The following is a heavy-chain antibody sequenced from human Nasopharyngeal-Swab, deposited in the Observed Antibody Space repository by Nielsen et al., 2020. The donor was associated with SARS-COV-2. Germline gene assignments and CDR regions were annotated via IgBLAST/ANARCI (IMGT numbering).Heavy chain of an antibody. CDR3: ARGNGGSSGFDP. J-gene: IGHJ5*02. V-gene: IGHV4-59*01. Sequence: RQAPGKGLEWIGYIYYSGSTNYNPSLKSRVTMSVDTSKNQFSLRLSSVTAADTAMYYCARGNGGSSGFDPWGQGTRVTVSS. D-gene: IGHD3-22*01. CDR2: IYYSGST.